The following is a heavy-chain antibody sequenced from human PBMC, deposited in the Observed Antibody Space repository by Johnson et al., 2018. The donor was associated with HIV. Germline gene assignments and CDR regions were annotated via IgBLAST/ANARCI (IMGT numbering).Heavy chain of an antibody. Sequence: VQLVESGGGVVQPGRSLRLSCAASGFAFSSYAMHWVRQAPGKGLEWVAVISYDGSNKYYADSVKGRFTISRDNSKNTLYLQMNSLRPEDTAVYYCARDVTKDALDIWGQGTMVTVSS. V-gene: IGHV3-30-3*01. CDR3: ARDVTKDALDI. J-gene: IGHJ3*02. D-gene: IGHD4-17*01. CDR2: ISYDGSNK. CDR1: GFAFSSYA.